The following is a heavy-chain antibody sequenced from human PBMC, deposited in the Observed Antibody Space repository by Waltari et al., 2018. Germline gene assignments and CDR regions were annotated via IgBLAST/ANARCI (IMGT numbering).Heavy chain of an antibody. V-gene: IGHV3-73*01. CDR2: IRSKPNNYAT. D-gene: IGHD6-13*01. Sequence: EVQVVESGGGLVQPGGSLKLSCATSAFTFRGSSIHWVRQTSGKGLEWIGRIRSKPNNYATRYTASVEGRFTISRDDSESTAYLQMSSLMTEDTAVYYCTGGAVTGTDFWGQGTLVTVSS. CDR1: AFTFRGSS. J-gene: IGHJ4*02. CDR3: TGGAVTGTDF.